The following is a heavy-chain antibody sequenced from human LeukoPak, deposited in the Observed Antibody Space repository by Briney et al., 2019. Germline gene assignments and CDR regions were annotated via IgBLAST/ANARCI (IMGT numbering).Heavy chain of an antibody. Sequence: GGSLTLSCAASGFTFSSYAMSWVRQAAGKGLEWVSAISGSGGSTYYADSVKGRFTISRDNSKITLYLQMNSLRAEDRVVYYCAKGVGLGVFMSYYYGMDGWGQGTTVSVSS. V-gene: IGHV3-23*01. J-gene: IGHJ6*02. CDR2: ISGSGGST. D-gene: IGHD3-3*01. CDR1: GFTFSSYA. CDR3: AKGVGLGVFMSYYYGMDG.